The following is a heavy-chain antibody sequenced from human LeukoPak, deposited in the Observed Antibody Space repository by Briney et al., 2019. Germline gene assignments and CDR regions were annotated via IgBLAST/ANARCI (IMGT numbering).Heavy chain of an antibody. CDR3: ARLLDCSSTSCYLPEGRGYYFDY. J-gene: IGHJ4*02. Sequence: SETLSLTCTVSGGSISSYYWSWIRQPPGKGLEWIGYIYYSGSTNYNPSLKSRVTISVDTSKNQFSLKLSSVTAADTAVYYCARLLDCSSTSCYLPEGRGYYFDYWGQGTLVTVSS. V-gene: IGHV4-59*12. D-gene: IGHD2-2*01. CDR2: IYYSGST. CDR1: GGSISSYY.